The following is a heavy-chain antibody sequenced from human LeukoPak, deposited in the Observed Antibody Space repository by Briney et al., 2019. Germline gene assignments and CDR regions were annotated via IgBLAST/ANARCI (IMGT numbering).Heavy chain of an antibody. CDR2: IYTSGST. D-gene: IGHD3-22*01. Sequence: PSETLSLTCTVSGGSISSGSYYWSWIRQPAGKGLEWIGRIYTSGSTNYNPSLKSRVIISVDTSKNQFSLKLSSVTAADTAVYYCARGLFYYDSSGYSNYFDYWGQGTLVTVSS. CDR1: GGSISSGSYY. V-gene: IGHV4-61*02. CDR3: ARGLFYYDSSGYSNYFDY. J-gene: IGHJ4*02.